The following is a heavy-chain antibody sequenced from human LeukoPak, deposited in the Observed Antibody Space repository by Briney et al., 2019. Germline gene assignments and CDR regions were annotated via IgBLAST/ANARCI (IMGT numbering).Heavy chain of an antibody. CDR3: ARSDCSTGSCKEGGAY. D-gene: IGHD2-15*01. J-gene: IGHJ4*02. CDR1: GFTFSSYS. V-gene: IGHV3-48*01. Sequence: PGGSLRRSCAASGFTFSSYSMHWVRQAPGQGLEWVSYISTSSGTIYYADSVKGRFTISRDNAKNSLYLQMNSLRAEDTAVYYCARSDCSTGSCKEGGAYWGQGTLVTVSS. CDR2: ISTSSGTI.